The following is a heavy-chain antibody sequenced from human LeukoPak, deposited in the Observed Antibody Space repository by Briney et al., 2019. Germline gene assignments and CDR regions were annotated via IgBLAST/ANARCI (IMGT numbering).Heavy chain of an antibody. J-gene: IGHJ3*02. D-gene: IGHD3-10*01. V-gene: IGHV3-21*01. CDR2: ISSSSSYI. Sequence: PGGSLRLSCAASGFPFSSYVMSWVRQAPGKGLEWVSSISSSSSYIYYADSVKGRFTISRDNAKNSLYLQMNSLRAEDTAVYYCARDYGSGSHRAFDIWGQGTMVTVSS. CDR3: ARDYGSGSHRAFDI. CDR1: GFPFSSYV.